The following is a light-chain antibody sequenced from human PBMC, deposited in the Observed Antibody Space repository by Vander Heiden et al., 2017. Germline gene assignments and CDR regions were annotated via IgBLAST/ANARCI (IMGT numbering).Light chain of an antibody. J-gene: IGKJ1*01. V-gene: IGKV1-5*01. CDR1: QSISSW. CDR2: DAS. CDR3: QQYNSYSLT. Sequence: DIQTTLSPSTLFASVGDRVTITCRASQSISSWLAWYQQKPGKAPKLLIYDASSLESGVPSRFSGSGSGTEFTLTISSLQPDDFATYYCQQYNSYSLTFGQGTKVEIK.